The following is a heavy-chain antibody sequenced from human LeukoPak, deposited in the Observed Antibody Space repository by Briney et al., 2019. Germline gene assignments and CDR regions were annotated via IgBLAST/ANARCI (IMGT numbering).Heavy chain of an antibody. CDR2: IKSDGITI. Sequence: GGSLRLSCAASGFTFSTYSMNWVRQAPGKGLEWVSRIKSDGITITYADSVKGRFTISRDNAKNTLYLQMNSLRAEDTAVYYCLRDLNWSLDQWGQGTLVTVSS. CDR3: LRDLNWSLDQ. V-gene: IGHV3-74*01. CDR1: GFTFSTYS. J-gene: IGHJ4*02. D-gene: IGHD1-20*01.